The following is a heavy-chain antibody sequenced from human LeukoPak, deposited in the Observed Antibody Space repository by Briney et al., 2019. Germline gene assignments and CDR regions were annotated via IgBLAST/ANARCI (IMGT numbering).Heavy chain of an antibody. J-gene: IGHJ4*02. D-gene: IGHD1-26*01. CDR3: ARGYSGSYFWPSFFDY. CDR1: GGSFSAYY. CDR2: IYSSGST. V-gene: IGHV4-59*10. Sequence: SETLSLTCAVYGGSFSAYYWSWIRQPAGKGLEWIGRIYSSGSTNYNPSLKSRVTISLDTSKNQFSLNLSSLTAADTAVYYCARGYSGSYFWPSFFDYWGQGTLVTVSS.